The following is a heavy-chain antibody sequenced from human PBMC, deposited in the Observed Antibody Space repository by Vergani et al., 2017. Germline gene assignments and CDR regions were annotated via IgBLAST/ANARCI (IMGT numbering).Heavy chain of an antibody. CDR2: ISGSGGST. D-gene: IGHD2-15*01. Sequence: VQLPESGPGLVKPSGTLSLTCAVSGGSISSSNWWSWVRQPPGKGLEWVSAISGSGGSTYYADSVKGRFTISRDNSKNTLYLQMNSLRAEDTAVYYCAKDQGGGTPGDYWGQGTLVTVSS. CDR1: GGSISSSN. CDR3: AKDQGGGTPGDY. J-gene: IGHJ4*02. V-gene: IGHV3-23*01.